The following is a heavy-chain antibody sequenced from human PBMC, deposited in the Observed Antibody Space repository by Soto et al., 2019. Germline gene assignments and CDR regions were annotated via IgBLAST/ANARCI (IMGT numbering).Heavy chain of an antibody. D-gene: IGHD6-13*01. CDR2: IDAGTGNT. J-gene: IGHJ4*02. Sequence: ASVKVSCKASGYSFTNYAIYWVRQAPGQRLEWMGRIDAGTGNTKYSQQFQGRVTIIRDTSASTDYMELSSLTSEDTAVYYCARGASSSWTSLDYWGQGTPVTVSS. CDR1: GYSFTNYA. V-gene: IGHV1-3*01. CDR3: ARGASSSWTSLDY.